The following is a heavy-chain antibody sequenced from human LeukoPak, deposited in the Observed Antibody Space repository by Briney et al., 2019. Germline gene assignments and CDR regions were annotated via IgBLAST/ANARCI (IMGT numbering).Heavy chain of an antibody. J-gene: IGHJ5*02. CDR2: IIPIIGTA. CDR1: GGTFSSYA. CDR3: AREGEYYYDSSGYYRTGFDP. V-gene: IGHV1-69*01. Sequence: SVKVSCKASGGTFSSYAISWVRQAPGQGLEWMGGIIPIIGTANYAQKFQGRVTITADESTSTAYMELSSLRSEDTAVYYCAREGEYYYDSSGYYRTGFDPWGQGTLVTVSS. D-gene: IGHD3-22*01.